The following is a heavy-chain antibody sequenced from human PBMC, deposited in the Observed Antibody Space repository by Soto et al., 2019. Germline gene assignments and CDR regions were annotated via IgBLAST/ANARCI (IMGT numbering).Heavy chain of an antibody. CDR2: IYHTGNT. V-gene: IGHV4-39*01. CDR1: GGSISNSRYY. D-gene: IGHD3-9*01. J-gene: IGHJ4*02. CDR3: ARHEKKFDPLDY. Sequence: SETLSLTCTVAGGSISNSRYYWAWIRQPPGKGLEWIGSIYHTGNTYYNPSLRSRVTIAVDTSKNQISLSLSSVTAADTAVYYCARHEKKFDPLDYWGQGTLVTVSS.